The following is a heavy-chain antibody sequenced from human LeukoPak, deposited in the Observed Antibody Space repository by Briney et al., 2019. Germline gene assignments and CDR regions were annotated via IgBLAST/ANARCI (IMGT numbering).Heavy chain of an antibody. Sequence: SETLSLTCAVYGGSFSGYYWSWIRQPPGKGLEWIGYIYYSGSTNYNPSLKSRVTISVDTSKNQFSLKLSSVTAADTAVYYCARNTITMIVETWGQGTLVTVSS. CDR3: ARNTITMIVET. CDR2: IYYSGST. J-gene: IGHJ4*02. CDR1: GGSFSGYY. D-gene: IGHD3-22*01. V-gene: IGHV4-59*01.